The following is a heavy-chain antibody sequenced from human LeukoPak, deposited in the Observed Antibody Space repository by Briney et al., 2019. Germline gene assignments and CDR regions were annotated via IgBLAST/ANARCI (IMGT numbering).Heavy chain of an antibody. D-gene: IGHD3-10*01. CDR2: ISGSGVNT. CDR3: ADDWGSGSYYGGGFDY. CDR1: GFSFSSYT. V-gene: IGHV3-23*01. Sequence: GGSLRLSCAASGFSFSSYTMNWVRHAPGKGLEWVSSISGSGVNTHYANSVTGRLTISRDNSKNTMYLQLTSLRAEDTAVYYCADDWGSGSYYGGGFDYWGQGTLVTVSS. J-gene: IGHJ4*02.